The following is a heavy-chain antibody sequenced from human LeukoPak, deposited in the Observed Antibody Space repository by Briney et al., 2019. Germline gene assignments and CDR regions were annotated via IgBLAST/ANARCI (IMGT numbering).Heavy chain of an antibody. Sequence: SETLSLTCPVSGRSISNISYDWGWIRQPPGNGLDWIGSIYYSRRTYYNPSLKSRVSISVDTSKNQFSLNMSYMTVADTAVYYCASLYDSSGYYYVMSDYWGQGTLVTVSS. J-gene: IGHJ4*02. V-gene: IGHV4-39*01. CDR2: IYYSRRT. CDR1: GRSISNISYD. D-gene: IGHD3-22*01. CDR3: ASLYDSSGYYYVMSDY.